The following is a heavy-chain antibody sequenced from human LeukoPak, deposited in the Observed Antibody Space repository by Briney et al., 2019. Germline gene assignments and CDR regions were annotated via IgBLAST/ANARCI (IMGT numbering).Heavy chain of an antibody. J-gene: IGHJ3*02. Sequence: SETLSLTCTVSGGSISSGGYYWSWVRQHPGKGLEWIGYIYYSGSTNYDPSLKSRVTISVDTSKNQFSLKLSSVTAADTAVYYCARDSDWYDAFDIWGQGTMVTVSS. CDR2: IYYSGST. V-gene: IGHV4-61*08. CDR1: GGSISSGGYY. D-gene: IGHD2-21*01. CDR3: ARDSDWYDAFDI.